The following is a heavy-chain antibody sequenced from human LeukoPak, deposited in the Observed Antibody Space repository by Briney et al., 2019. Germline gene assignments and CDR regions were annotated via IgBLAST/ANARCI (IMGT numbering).Heavy chain of an antibody. CDR3: ARQWYSSGWYGD. Sequence: PSETLSLTCSVSGGPISSSPYYWGWIRQSPGKGLEWIGNIYYSGSTHYNPSLKSRLTISVHTSKNLFSLKLTSVTAADTAIYYCARQWYSSGWYGDWGQGILVTVSS. D-gene: IGHD6-19*01. J-gene: IGHJ4*02. CDR1: GGPISSSPYY. CDR2: IYYSGST. V-gene: IGHV4-39*01.